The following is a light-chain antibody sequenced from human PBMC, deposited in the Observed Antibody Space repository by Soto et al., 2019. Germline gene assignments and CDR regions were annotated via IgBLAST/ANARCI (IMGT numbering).Light chain of an antibody. Sequence: EIEMTQSPGTLSLAPGERVTLSCRASESVSTNLAWYQQKAGQAPRLLIYDASNRATGIPARFSGSGSGTDFTLTISSLEPEDFAVYYCQQRSNWRSVTFGQGTRLEIK. J-gene: IGKJ5*01. V-gene: IGKV3-11*01. CDR3: QQRSNWRSVT. CDR1: ESVSTN. CDR2: DAS.